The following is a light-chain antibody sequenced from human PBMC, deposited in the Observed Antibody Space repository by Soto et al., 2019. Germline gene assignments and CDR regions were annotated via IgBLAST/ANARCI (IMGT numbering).Light chain of an antibody. Sequence: EIVLTQSPATLSLSPGERATLSCRASQSVSSYLAWYQQKPGQAPRLLIYDASNRATGIPARFSGSGSGTDFALTISSLEAEDFAVYYCQQRSKWPPGFTFGAGTKVDIK. CDR2: DAS. CDR1: QSVSSY. CDR3: QQRSKWPPGFT. V-gene: IGKV3-11*01. J-gene: IGKJ3*01.